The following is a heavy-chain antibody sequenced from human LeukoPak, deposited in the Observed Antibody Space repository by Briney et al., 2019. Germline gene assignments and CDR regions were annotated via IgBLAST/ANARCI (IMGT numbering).Heavy chain of an antibody. V-gene: IGHV3-21*01. D-gene: IGHD6-13*01. J-gene: IGHJ6*03. Sequence: PGGSLRLSCAASGFTFSGYSMNWVRQAPGKGLEWVSSISSSSTYIYYADSVKGRFTISRDNAKNSLYLQMISLRAEDTAVYYCARGIAAAGTHYYYYMDAWGKGTTVTVSS. CDR3: ARGIAAAGTHYYYYMDA. CDR1: GFTFSGYS. CDR2: ISSSSTYI.